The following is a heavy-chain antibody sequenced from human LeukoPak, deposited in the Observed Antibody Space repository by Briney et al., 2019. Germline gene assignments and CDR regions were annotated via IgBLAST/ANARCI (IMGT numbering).Heavy chain of an antibody. CDR1: GYTFTGYY. D-gene: IGHD2-2*01. J-gene: IGHJ4*02. Sequence: GASVKVSCKASGYTFTGYYMHWVRQAPGQGLEWMGWINPNSGGTNYAQKFQGRVTMTRDTSISTAYMELSRLRSEDTAVYYCARALARDIVVVPAALDYWGQGTLVTVSS. CDR2: INPNSGGT. V-gene: IGHV1-2*02. CDR3: ARALARDIVVVPAALDY.